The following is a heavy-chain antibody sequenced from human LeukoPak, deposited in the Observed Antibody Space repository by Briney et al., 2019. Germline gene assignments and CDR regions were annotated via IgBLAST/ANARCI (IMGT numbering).Heavy chain of an antibody. CDR3: ARPSYDGSGAYAFDV. J-gene: IGHJ3*01. V-gene: IGHV4-59*08. D-gene: IGHD3-22*01. CDR2: IYYTGST. Sequence: NPSETLSLTCTVSGGSISSYYWSWIRRPPGKGLEWIGYIYYTGSTNYNPPLESRVTMSVDTSRNQFSLKLTSVTAADTAVYYCARPSYDGSGAYAFDVWGQGTLVTVSS. CDR1: GGSISSYY.